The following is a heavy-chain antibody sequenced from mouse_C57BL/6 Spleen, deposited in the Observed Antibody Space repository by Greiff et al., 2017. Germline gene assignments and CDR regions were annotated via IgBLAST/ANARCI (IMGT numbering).Heavy chain of an antibody. CDR3: ARWGYDAMDY. CDR2: IHPNSGST. CDR1: GYTFTSYW. V-gene: IGHV1-64*01. Sequence: QVQLQQPRAELVKPGASVKLSCKASGYTFTSYWMHWVKQRPGQGLEWIGMIHPNSGSTNYNEKFKSKATLTVDKSSSTAYMQLSSLTSEDSAVYYCARWGYDAMDYWGQGTSVTVSS. J-gene: IGHJ4*01.